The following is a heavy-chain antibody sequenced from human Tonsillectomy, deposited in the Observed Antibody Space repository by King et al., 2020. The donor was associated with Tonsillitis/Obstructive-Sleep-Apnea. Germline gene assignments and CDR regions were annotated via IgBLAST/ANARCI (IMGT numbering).Heavy chain of an antibody. D-gene: IGHD2-15*01. J-gene: IGHJ5*02. CDR3: ARGGSYCSGGSCSQYNWFDP. V-gene: IGHV1-46*01. CDR2: INPSGGST. CDR1: GYTFTSYY. Sequence: VQLVESGAEVKKPGASVKVSCKASGYTFTSYYMHWVGQAPGQGLEWMGIINPSGGSTSYAQKFQGRVTMTRDTSTSTVYMELSSLRSEDTAVYYCARGGSYCSGGSCSQYNWFDPWGQGTLVTVSS.